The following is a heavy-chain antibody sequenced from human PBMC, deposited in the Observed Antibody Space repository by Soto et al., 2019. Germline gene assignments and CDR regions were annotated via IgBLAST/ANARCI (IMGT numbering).Heavy chain of an antibody. CDR1: GDTPSTYA. V-gene: IGHV1-69*12. J-gene: IGHJ4*02. CDR3: AILGLDVDS. CDR2: IIPILGTT. Sequence: QVQLVQSGAEVQKPGSSVNVSCKASGDTPSTYAISWVRQAPGQGLEWMGGIIPILGTTNYAQRFQGRITIAADPSTRTPYMEWNSVPSEDPVVSYCAILGLDVDSWGQGTLVIVSS. D-gene: IGHD3-16*01.